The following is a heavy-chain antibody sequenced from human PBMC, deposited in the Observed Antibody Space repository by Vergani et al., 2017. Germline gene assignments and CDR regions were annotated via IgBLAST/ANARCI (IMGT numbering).Heavy chain of an antibody. V-gene: IGHV4-59*01. Sequence: QVQLQESGPGLVKPSETLSLTCTVSGGSISSYYWSWIRQPPGKGLEWIGYIYYSGSANYNPSLKSRVTISVDTSKNQFSLKLSSVTAADTAVYYCTGEPGYYNSSGYRLYGMDGGSEGTTVTVSS. J-gene: IGHJ6*04. CDR1: GGSISSYY. CDR2: IYYSGSA. D-gene: IGHD3-22*01. CDR3: TGEPGYYNSSGYRLYGMDG.